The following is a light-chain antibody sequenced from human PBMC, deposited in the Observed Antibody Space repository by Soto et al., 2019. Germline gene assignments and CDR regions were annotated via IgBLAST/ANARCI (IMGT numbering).Light chain of an antibody. CDR3: QQRYNIPFT. CDR1: QNIHSF. V-gene: IGKV1-39*01. Sequence: DIQMTQSPSSLAASVGERVTITCRASQNIHSFLNWYQQKPGKAPQVLIYGGSALQSGVPSRFSGSRSVTNFTLTISSLQPEDFASYFCQQRYNIPFTFGPETRVDI. J-gene: IGKJ3*01. CDR2: GGS.